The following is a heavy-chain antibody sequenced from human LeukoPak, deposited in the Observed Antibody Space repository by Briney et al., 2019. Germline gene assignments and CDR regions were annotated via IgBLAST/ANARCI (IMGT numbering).Heavy chain of an antibody. CDR2: ISAYNGNT. CDR1: GYTFTSCG. D-gene: IGHD5-12*01. V-gene: IGHV1-18*01. J-gene: IGHJ6*02. Sequence: ASVKVSCKASGYTFTSCGISWVRQAPGQGLEWMGWISAYNGNTNYAQKLQGRVTMTTDTSTSTAYMELRSLRSDDTAVYYCAREDIVATLRHAVYYYYGMDVWGQGTTVTVSS. CDR3: AREDIVATLRHAVYYYYGMDV.